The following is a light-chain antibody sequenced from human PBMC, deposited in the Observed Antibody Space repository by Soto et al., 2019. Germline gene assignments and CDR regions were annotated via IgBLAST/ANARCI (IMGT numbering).Light chain of an antibody. V-gene: IGKV3-20*01. CDR1: QSVSSSY. CDR3: QQHGSSPSLT. CDR2: GAS. Sequence: EIVLTQSPGTLSLSPGERATLSCRASQSVSSSYLAWYQQKPGQSPRLLIYGASSRATGIQDRFSGSGSGTDYTLNISRLEPEDFAVYYCQQHGSSPSLTFGGGTKVEIK. J-gene: IGKJ4*01.